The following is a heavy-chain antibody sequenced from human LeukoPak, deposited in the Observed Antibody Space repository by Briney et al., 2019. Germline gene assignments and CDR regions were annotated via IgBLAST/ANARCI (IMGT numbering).Heavy chain of an antibody. CDR2: IYYSGST. Sequence: SETLSLTCTVSGGSISSYYWSWIRQPPGKGLEWIGYIYYSGSTNYNPSLKSRVTISVDTSKNQFSLKLSSVTAADTAVYYCAGIKWELPGGFDYWGQGTLVTVSS. D-gene: IGHD1-26*01. CDR1: GGSISSYY. V-gene: IGHV4-59*08. J-gene: IGHJ4*02. CDR3: AGIKWELPGGFDY.